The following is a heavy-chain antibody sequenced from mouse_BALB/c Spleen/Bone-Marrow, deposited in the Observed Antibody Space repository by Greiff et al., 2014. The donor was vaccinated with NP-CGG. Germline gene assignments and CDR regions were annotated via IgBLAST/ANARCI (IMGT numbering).Heavy chain of an antibody. J-gene: IGHJ4*01. Sequence: QVQLQQSGPELERPGVSVKISCKGSGYTFTDYAMHWVKQSHAKSLEWIGVISTYSGNTNYNQKFKGKATMTVDKSSSTAYMELARLTSEDSAIYYCARYGYGSSYYAMDYWGQGTSVTVSS. CDR1: GYTFTDYA. CDR2: ISTYSGNT. V-gene: IGHV1-67*01. CDR3: ARYGYGSSYYAMDY. D-gene: IGHD1-1*01.